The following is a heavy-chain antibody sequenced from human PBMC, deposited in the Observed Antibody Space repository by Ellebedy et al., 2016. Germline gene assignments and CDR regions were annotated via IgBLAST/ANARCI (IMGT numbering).Heavy chain of an antibody. D-gene: IGHD2/OR15-2a*01. CDR3: AKADPQSNIGLFFDY. J-gene: IGHJ4*02. CDR1: GFTFSSYA. V-gene: IGHV3-23*01. Sequence: GGSLRLSCAASGFTFSSYAMSWVRQAPGKGLEWVSGISGNVVNTYYADSVKGRFTISRDNSKNTLSLQMNSLRAEDTAVYYCAKADPQSNIGLFFDYWGQGTLVTVSS. CDR2: ISGNVVNT.